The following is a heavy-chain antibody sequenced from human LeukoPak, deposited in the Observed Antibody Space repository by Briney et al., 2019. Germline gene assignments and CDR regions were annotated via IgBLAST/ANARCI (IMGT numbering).Heavy chain of an antibody. J-gene: IGHJ4*02. CDR2: IGAGGGST. CDR3: AKDLQYSASPLDY. Sequence: GGSLRLSCAASGFTFSSYAMTWVRQAPGKGLEWVSAIGAGGGSTYYADSVKGRFTISRDNSKNTLYLQMNSLRVEDTAVYYCAKDLQYSASPLDYWGQGTLVTVPS. V-gene: IGHV3-23*01. D-gene: IGHD6-6*01. CDR1: GFTFSSYA.